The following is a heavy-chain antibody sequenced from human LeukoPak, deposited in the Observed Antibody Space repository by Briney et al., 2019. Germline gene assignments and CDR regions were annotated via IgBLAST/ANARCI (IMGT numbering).Heavy chain of an antibody. V-gene: IGHV3-7*01. CDR3: ARGGHSAVAGTTGLDAFDI. CDR2: IKQDGSQK. Sequence: PGGSLRLSCAASGFTFSSHWMSWVRQAPGKGLEWVANIKQDGSQKYYVDSVKGRFTISRDNAKNTLYLQMNSLRAEETAEYYCARGGHSAVAGTTGLDAFDIWGQGTMVTVSS. J-gene: IGHJ3*02. CDR1: GFTFSSHW. D-gene: IGHD6-19*01.